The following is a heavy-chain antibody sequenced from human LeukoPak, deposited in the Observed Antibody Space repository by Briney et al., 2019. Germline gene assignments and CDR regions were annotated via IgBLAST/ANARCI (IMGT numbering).Heavy chain of an antibody. CDR1: GFTFSSYG. D-gene: IGHD2-2*01. CDR3: AREGPSSLVYGMDV. V-gene: IGHV3-33*01. CDR2: IWYDGSNK. J-gene: IGHJ6*04. Sequence: GRSLRLSCAASGFTFSSYGMHWVRQAPGKGLEWVAVIWYDGSNKYYADSVKGRFTISRDNSKNTLYLQMNSLRAEDTAVYYCAREGPSSLVYGMDVRGKGTTVTVSS.